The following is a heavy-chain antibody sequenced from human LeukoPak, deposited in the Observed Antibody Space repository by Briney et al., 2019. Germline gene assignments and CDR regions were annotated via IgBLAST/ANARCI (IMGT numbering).Heavy chain of an antibody. CDR3: AKNEGYSYGYDY. V-gene: IGHV3-30*18. CDR2: ISYDGGNK. J-gene: IGHJ4*02. CDR1: GFTFSSYG. Sequence: GGSLRLSCAASGFTFSSYGIHWVRQAPGKGLEWVAVISYDGGNKYYADSVKGRFTIYRDNSKNTLFLQMNSLRPEDTAVYYCAKNEGYSYGYDYWGQGTLVTVSS. D-gene: IGHD5-18*01.